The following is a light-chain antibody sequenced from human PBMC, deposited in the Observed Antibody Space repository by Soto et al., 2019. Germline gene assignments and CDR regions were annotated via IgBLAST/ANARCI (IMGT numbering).Light chain of an antibody. Sequence: QAVVTQPPSASGTPRQRVTISCSGSSSNIGSNYVYWYQQLPGTAPKLLIYRNNQRPSGVPDRFSGSKSGTSASLAISGLRSEDEADYYCAAWDDSLSGVVFGGWTKLTVL. CDR1: SSNIGSNY. CDR2: RNN. V-gene: IGLV1-47*01. J-gene: IGLJ2*01. CDR3: AAWDDSLSGVV.